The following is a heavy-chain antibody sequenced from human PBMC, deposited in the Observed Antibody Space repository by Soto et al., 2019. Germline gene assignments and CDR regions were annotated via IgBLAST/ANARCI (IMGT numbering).Heavy chain of an antibody. CDR2: NSTYNGNT. V-gene: IGHV1-18*01. CDR1: GYSFTTYG. D-gene: IGHD3-22*01. Sequence: QVQLVQSGGEVEKPGASVKVSCKTSGYSFTTYGISWVRQAPGQGLDWMGWNSTYNGNTKYTQRLQGRVTMTTDTTTSTAYMELRSLTSDDTAVYYCARGPTDYHDNSGNYCLDYWGQGTLVTVSS. J-gene: IGHJ4*02. CDR3: ARGPTDYHDNSGNYCLDY.